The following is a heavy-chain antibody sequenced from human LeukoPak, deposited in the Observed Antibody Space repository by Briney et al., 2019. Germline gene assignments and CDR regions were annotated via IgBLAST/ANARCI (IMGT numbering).Heavy chain of an antibody. D-gene: IGHD3-16*01. Sequence: GGFLRLSCAASGFTFSSYAMSWVRQAPGKGLEWVSAISGSGGSTYYADSVKGRFTISRDNSKNTLYLQMNSLRAEDTAVYYCARSSLTSRGGDYWGQGTLVTVSS. J-gene: IGHJ4*02. CDR1: GFTFSSYA. V-gene: IGHV3-23*01. CDR3: ARSSLTSRGGDY. CDR2: ISGSGGST.